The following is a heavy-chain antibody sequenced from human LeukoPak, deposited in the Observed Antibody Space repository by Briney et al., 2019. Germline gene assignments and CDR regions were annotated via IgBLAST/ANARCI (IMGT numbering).Heavy chain of an antibody. CDR2: IYSGGST. V-gene: IGHV3-53*01. D-gene: IGHD3-10*01. J-gene: IGHJ6*03. CDR1: GFTVSSKY. Sequence: GGSLRLSCAASGFTVSSKYMSWVRQAPGKGLEWVSVIYSGGSTYYADSVKGRFTISRDSSKNTLYLQMNSLRAEDTAVYYCARAMGYGSGGYYNYYYYYYMDVWGKGTTVTVSS. CDR3: ARAMGYGSGGYYNYYYYYYMDV.